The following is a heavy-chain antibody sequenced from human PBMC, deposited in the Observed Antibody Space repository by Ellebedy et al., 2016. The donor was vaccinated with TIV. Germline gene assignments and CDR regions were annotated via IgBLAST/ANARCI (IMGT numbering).Heavy chain of an antibody. Sequence: ASVKVSCKASGYTFSGYYIHWVRQAPGQGLEWMGWINPNNGYTNYAQKFQGRITMTRDTSISTAYMELRRLRPDDTAVYFCARVALGAFDIWGQGTMVTVSS. V-gene: IGHV1-2*02. CDR2: INPNNGYT. J-gene: IGHJ3*02. CDR1: GYTFSGYY. CDR3: ARVALGAFDI.